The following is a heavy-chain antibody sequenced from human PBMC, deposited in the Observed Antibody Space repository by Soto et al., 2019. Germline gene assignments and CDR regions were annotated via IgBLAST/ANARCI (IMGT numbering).Heavy chain of an antibody. CDR2: ISSSSSYI. CDR1: GFTFSSYS. V-gene: IGHV3-21*01. Sequence: GGSLRLSCAASGFTFSSYSMNWVRQAPGKGLEWVSSISSSSSYIYYADSVKGRFTISRDNAKNSLYLQMNSLRAEDTAVYYCARCPEVTVVYYMDVWGKGTTVTVSS. J-gene: IGHJ6*03. CDR3: ARCPEVTVVYYMDV. D-gene: IGHD4-4*01.